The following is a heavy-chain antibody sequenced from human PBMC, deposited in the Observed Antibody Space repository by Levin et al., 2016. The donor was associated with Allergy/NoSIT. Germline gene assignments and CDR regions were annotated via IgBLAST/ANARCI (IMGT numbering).Heavy chain of an antibody. CDR3: ARSDQYGGNPFDCFDV. CDR1: GGSISSYY. D-gene: IGHD4-23*01. CDR2: ISYSGNI. Sequence: SETLSLTCTVSGGSISSYYWSWIRQPPGRGLECIGYISYSGNINYNPSLKSRVTISLDRSKNQFSLKLSSVTAADTAVYYCARSDQYGGNPFDCFDVWGQGTMVTVSS. V-gene: IGHV4-59*01. J-gene: IGHJ3*01.